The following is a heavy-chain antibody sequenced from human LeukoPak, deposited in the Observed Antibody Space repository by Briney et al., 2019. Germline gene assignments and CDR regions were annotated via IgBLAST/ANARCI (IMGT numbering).Heavy chain of an antibody. CDR3: ARRWKGFYLYDYFDY. V-gene: IGHV4-39*01. Sequence: SSETLSLTCTVSGGSISSSSYYWGWIRQPPGKGLEWIGSIYYSGSTYYNPSLRSRVTISVDTSKNQFSLKLSSVTAADTAVYYCARRWKGFYLYDYFDYWGQGTLVTVSS. D-gene: IGHD2-8*01. CDR1: GGSISSSSYY. CDR2: IYYSGST. J-gene: IGHJ4*02.